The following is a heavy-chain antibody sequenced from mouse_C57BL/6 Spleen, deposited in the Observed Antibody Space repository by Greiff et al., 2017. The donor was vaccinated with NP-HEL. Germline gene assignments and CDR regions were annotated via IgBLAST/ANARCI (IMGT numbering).Heavy chain of an antibody. CDR1: GYTFTDYY. CDR2: INPNNGGT. Sequence: EVQLQQSGPELVKPGASVKISCKASGYTFTDYYMNWVKQSHGKSLEWIGDINPNNGGTSYNQKFKGKATLTVDKSSSTAYMELRILTSEDSAVYYCARDGSSYEDYWGQGTTLTVAS. D-gene: IGHD1-1*01. J-gene: IGHJ2*01. CDR3: ARDGSSYEDY. V-gene: IGHV1-26*01.